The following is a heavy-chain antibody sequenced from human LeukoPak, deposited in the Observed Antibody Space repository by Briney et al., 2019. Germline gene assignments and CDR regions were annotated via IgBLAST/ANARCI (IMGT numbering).Heavy chain of an antibody. V-gene: IGHV3-15*01. CDR3: ARDKGAASRY. D-gene: IGHD2-15*01. J-gene: IGHJ4*02. Sequence: GGSLRLSCAASGFTFSNAWMSWVRQAPGKGLEWVGRIKSKADGGTTDYAAPVKGGFTISRDDSKNTLYLQMNSLRAEDTAVYYCARDKGAASRYWGQGTLVTVSS. CDR1: GFTFSNAW. CDR2: IKSKADGGTT.